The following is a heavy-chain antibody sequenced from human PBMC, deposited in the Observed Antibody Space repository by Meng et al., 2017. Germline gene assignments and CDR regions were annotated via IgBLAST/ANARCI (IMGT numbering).Heavy chain of an antibody. J-gene: IGHJ4*02. CDR2: INAGNGNT. CDR1: GYIFTSYV. V-gene: IGHV1-3*01. D-gene: IGHD1-26*01. CDR3: ARDRGCVVGATCLDY. Sequence: VELVESGADVKKPGASVKVACKASGYIFTSYVMHGVRQVPGQRLEWMGWINAGNGNTKYSQKFQRRVTIIRDTSASTAYMELSSLRSEDTAVYYCARDRGCVVGATCLDYWGQGTLVTVSS.